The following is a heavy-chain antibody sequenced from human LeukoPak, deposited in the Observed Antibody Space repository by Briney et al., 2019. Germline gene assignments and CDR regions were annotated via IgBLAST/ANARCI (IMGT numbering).Heavy chain of an antibody. CDR3: AKGSSRGSYYAFDY. CDR2: ISGSGGST. Sequence: PGGSLRLSCAASGFTSSSYAMSWVRQAPGKGLEWVSGISGSGGSTYYADSVKGRFTTSRDNSKNTLYLQMNSLRAEDTAVYYCAKGSSRGSYYAFDYWGQGTLVTVSS. CDR1: GFTSSSYA. D-gene: IGHD1-26*01. J-gene: IGHJ4*02. V-gene: IGHV3-23*01.